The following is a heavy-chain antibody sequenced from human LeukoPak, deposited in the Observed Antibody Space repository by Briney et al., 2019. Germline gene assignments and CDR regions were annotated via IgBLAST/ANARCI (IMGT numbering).Heavy chain of an antibody. J-gene: IGHJ5*02. D-gene: IGHD1-1*01. CDR1: GYSISNDYY. CDR3: AKAGTTGIHHWFDP. V-gene: IGHV4-38-2*01. CDR2: IYHSGGS. Sequence: SETLSLTCVVSGYSISNDYYWGWIRQPPGNGLEWIGNIYHSGGSYYNPSLKSRVTILVDTSKNQFSLKLSSVTAADTAVYYCAKAGTTGIHHWFDPWGQGNLVTVSS.